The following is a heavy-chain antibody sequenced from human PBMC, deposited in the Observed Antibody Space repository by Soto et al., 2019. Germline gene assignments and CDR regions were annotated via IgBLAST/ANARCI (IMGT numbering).Heavy chain of an antibody. Sequence: ASVKVSCKASGYTFTNYGISWVRQAPGQGLEWMGWISTDNGNTHSARKLQGRVTMTTDTSTSTAYMELRSLRSEDTAVYYCAIFCSSTSCYYYGMDVWGQGTTVTVSS. CDR2: ISTDNGNT. CDR3: AIFCSSTSCYYYGMDV. V-gene: IGHV1-18*01. J-gene: IGHJ6*02. D-gene: IGHD2-2*01. CDR1: GYTFTNYG.